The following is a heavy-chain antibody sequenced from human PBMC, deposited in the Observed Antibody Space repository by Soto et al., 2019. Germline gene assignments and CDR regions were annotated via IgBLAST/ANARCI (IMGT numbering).Heavy chain of an antibody. CDR2: IYWDDDK. J-gene: IGHJ3*02. CDR1: GFSLSTSGVG. V-gene: IGHV2-5*02. Sequence: QITLKESGPTLVKPTQTLTLTCTFSGFSLSTSGVGLGWIRQPPGKALDWLALIYWDDDKRYSPSLKSRLTLTKGTSKNHVVLTMTNMDPVDTATYYCARHIPSGYIDAFDIWGQGTMVTVSS. CDR3: ARHIPSGYIDAFDI. D-gene: IGHD3-9*01.